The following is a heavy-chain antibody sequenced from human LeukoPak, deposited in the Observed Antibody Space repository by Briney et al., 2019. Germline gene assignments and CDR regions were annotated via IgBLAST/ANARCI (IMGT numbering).Heavy chain of an antibody. V-gene: IGHV3-20*04. CDR2: INWNGGST. Sequence: PGGSLRLSCAGSGYIFDDYGMRWVRLAPGKGLGWVAGINWNGGSTGYAASVKGRCTISRDNVKTALYLEMNSLRVEDTAFYYCVRLGRDGYTYGAAYWGQGALVTVSS. CDR1: GYIFDDYG. CDR3: VRLGRDGYTYGAAY. J-gene: IGHJ1*01. D-gene: IGHD5-24*01.